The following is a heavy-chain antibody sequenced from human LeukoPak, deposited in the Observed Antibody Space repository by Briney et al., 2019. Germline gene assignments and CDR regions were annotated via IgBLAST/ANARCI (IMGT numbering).Heavy chain of an antibody. V-gene: IGHV4-34*01. CDR1: GFTFSSYW. CDR2: INHSGST. CDR3: ARDHAHSSVSGGIAAAGTIDY. J-gene: IGHJ4*02. Sequence: AGGSLRLSCAASGFTFSSYWMSWVRQPPGKGLEWIGEINHSGSTNYNPSLKSRVTISVDTSKNQFSLKLSSVTAADTAVYYCARDHAHSSVSGGIAAAGTIDYWGQGTLVTVSS. D-gene: IGHD6-13*01.